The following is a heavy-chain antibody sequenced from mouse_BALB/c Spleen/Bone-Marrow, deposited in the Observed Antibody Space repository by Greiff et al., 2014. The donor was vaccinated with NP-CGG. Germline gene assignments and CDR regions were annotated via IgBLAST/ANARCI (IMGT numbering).Heavy chain of an antibody. V-gene: IGHV1-63*02. J-gene: IGHJ3*01. CDR3: AREGSY. Sequence: QVQLQQSGAELVRPGTSVKMSCKAAGYTFTNYWIGRIKQRPGHGLEWIGDIYCGGGYTNYNEKFKGKATLTADTSSNTTYMHLSSLTSEDSAIYYCAREGSYWGQGTLVTVSA. CDR2: IYCGGGYT. CDR1: GYTFTNYW.